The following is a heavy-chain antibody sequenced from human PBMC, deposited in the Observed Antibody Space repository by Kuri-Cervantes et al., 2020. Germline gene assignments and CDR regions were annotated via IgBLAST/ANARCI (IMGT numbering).Heavy chain of an antibody. CDR2: ISYTSTEM. CDR1: GFTFSSYS. J-gene: IGHJ5*02. Sequence: GGSLRLSCAASGFTFSSYSMNWVRQAPGKGPEWVAYISYTSTEMLYVDSVRGRFTISRDNAKNSLYLQMNSLRDEDTAVYYCARGGGQWLSESDNWFDPWAREPWSPSPQ. CDR3: ARGGGQWLSESDNWFDP. D-gene: IGHD6-19*01. V-gene: IGHV3-48*02.